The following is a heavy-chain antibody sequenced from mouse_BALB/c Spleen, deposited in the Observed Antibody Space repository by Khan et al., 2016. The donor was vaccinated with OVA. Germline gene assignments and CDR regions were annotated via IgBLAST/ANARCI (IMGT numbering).Heavy chain of an antibody. CDR1: GYSFTNYG. Sequence: QIQLVQSGPEVKKPGETVKISCKASGYSFTNYGMNWVRQAPGKGLKWMGWINTHTGEPTYADDFKGRFAFSLETSASTAYLQINNLKNEDTAIYFCASGGYWYFDVWGAGTTVTVSS. CDR3: ASGGYWYFDV. CDR2: INTHTGEP. V-gene: IGHV9-3-1*01. D-gene: IGHD1-1*02. J-gene: IGHJ1*01.